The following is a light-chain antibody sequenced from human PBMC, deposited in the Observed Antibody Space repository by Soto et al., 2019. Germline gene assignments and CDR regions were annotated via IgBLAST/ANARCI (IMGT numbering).Light chain of an antibody. J-gene: IGKJ1*01. CDR2: GAS. CDR1: QSVASGY. Sequence: ETVLTQSPGTLSLSAGERATLSCRASQSVASGYLVWYQQKPGQTPTVLIYGASTRAAGIPDRFSGGGSGTDFTLTISRLEPEDFAVYYCQLYESSPTFGQGTKVDIK. V-gene: IGKV3-20*01. CDR3: QLYESSPT.